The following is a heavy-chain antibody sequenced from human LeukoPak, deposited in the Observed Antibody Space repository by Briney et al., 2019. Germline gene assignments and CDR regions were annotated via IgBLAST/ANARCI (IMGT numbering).Heavy chain of an antibody. D-gene: IGHD2-15*01. CDR3: ARDTAAYCSGGSCYYPDY. V-gene: IGHV4-61*02. Sequence: SQTLSLTCTVSGGSISSGSYYWSWIRQPAGKGLEWIGRIYTSGSTNYNPSLKSRVTISVDTSENQFSLKLSSVTAADTAVYYCARDTAAYCSGGSCYYPDYWGQGTLVTVSS. CDR1: GGSISSGSYY. CDR2: IYTSGST. J-gene: IGHJ4*02.